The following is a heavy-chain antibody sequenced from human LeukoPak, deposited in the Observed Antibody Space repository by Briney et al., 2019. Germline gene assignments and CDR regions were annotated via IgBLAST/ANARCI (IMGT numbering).Heavy chain of an antibody. CDR1: GFSFSNSY. CDR2: IKSSDTST. D-gene: IGHD2/OR15-2a*01. Sequence: GGSLRLSCAASGFSFSNSYMSWIRQAPGQGLEWLSYIKSSDTSTFYADSVKGRFTVSRDNAKNSLYLQMNSLRAEDTAVYYCARRGNMSSHAFDIWGQGTVVTVSS. J-gene: IGHJ3*02. V-gene: IGHV3-11*01. CDR3: ARRGNMSSHAFDI.